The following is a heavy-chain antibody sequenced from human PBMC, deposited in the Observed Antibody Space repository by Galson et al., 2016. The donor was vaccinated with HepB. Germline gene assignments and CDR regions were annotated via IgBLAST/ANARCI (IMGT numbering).Heavy chain of an antibody. D-gene: IGHD1-14*01. CDR2: INHSGTT. J-gene: IGHJ4*02. CDR3: ARGAPRTLFSHGLRIDY. CDR1: GGSFSGYY. Sequence: SETLSLTCAVYGGSFSGYYWSWIRQPPGKGLEWIGEINHSGTTNYNPSLKSRVTISVDTSKNQFSLKLSSLTAADTAVYYCARGAPRTLFSHGLRIDYWGQGTLVTVSS. V-gene: IGHV4-34*01.